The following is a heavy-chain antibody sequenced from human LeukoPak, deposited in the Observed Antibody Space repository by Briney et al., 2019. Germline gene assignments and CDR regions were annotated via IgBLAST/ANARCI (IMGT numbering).Heavy chain of an antibody. CDR3: ARAGYGDYWYYYYGMDV. V-gene: IGHV4-34*01. CDR1: GGSFSGYY. CDR2: INHSGST. Sequence: SETLSLTCAVYGGSFSGYYWSWIRQPPGKGLEWIGEINHSGSTNYNPSLKSRVTISEDTSKNQFSLKPSSVTAADTAVYYCARAGYGDYWYYYYGMDVWGKGTTVTVSS. D-gene: IGHD4-17*01. J-gene: IGHJ6*04.